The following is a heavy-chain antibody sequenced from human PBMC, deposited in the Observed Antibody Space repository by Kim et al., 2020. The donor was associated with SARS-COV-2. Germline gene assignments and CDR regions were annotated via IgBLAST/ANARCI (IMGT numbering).Heavy chain of an antibody. D-gene: IGHD2-15*01. Sequence: ASVKVSCKASGYTFTSYDINWVRQATGQGLEWMGWMNPNSGNTGYAQKFQDRVTMTSNTSISTGYMELSSLRPDDTAVYYCARGGGYCSGGSCPYHFDYWGQVILVTVSS. CDR2: MNPNSGNT. CDR1: GYTFTSYD. J-gene: IGHJ4*02. CDR3: ARGGGYCSGGSCPYHFDY. V-gene: IGHV1-8*01.